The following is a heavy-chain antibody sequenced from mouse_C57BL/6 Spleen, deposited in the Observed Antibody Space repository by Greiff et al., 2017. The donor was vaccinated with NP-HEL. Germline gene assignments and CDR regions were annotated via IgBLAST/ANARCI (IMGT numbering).Heavy chain of an antibody. CDR3: ARGAISYAMDY. D-gene: IGHD1-1*01. V-gene: IGHV1-4*01. J-gene: IGHJ4*01. CDR1: GYTFTSYT. Sequence: QVQLPQSGAELARPGASVKMSCKASGYTFTSYTMHWVKQRPGQGLEWIGYIHPSSGYTKYNQKFKDKATLTADKSSSTAYMQLSSLTSEDSAVYYCARGAISYAMDYRGQGTSVTVSS. CDR2: IHPSSGYT.